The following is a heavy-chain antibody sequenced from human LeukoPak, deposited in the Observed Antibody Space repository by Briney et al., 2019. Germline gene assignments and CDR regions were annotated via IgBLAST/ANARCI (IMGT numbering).Heavy chain of an antibody. Sequence: GGSLRLSCAASGFTFSSYSMNWVRQAPGKGLEWILYISNSGSTIYYADSVKGRFTISRDNAKNLQYPQMNSLRAEDTAVYYCARDGDYGGFDYWGQGTLVTVSS. CDR1: GFTFSSYS. CDR2: ISNSGSTI. J-gene: IGHJ4*02. CDR3: ARDGDYGGFDY. D-gene: IGHD4-23*01. V-gene: IGHV3-48*01.